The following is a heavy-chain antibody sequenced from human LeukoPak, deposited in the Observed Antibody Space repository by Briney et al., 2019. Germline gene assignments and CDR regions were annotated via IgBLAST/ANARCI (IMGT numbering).Heavy chain of an antibody. CDR2: IYWHDDK. J-gene: IGHJ5*02. V-gene: IGHV2-5*01. CDR3: AHLTRITIFGVVINWFDP. Sequence: ESGPTLVKPTQTLTLTCTFSGFSLSTSGVGVGWIRQPPGQALEGLPLIYWHDDKRYSTSLRSRLTITKDTPKNQLVLTMTNMDPVDTATYYCAHLTRITIFGVVINWFDPWGPGTLVTVSS. D-gene: IGHD3-3*01. CDR1: GFSLSTSGVG.